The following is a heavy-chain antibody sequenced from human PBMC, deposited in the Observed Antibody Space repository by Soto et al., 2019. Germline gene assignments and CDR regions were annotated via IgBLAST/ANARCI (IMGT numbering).Heavy chain of an antibody. V-gene: IGHV3-21*01. CDR2: ISSSSSYI. J-gene: IGHJ4*02. CDR3: ARDPTSDY. D-gene: IGHD1-26*01. Sequence: GGSLALSFAASVVRVSSYSMNWVRQAPGKGLEWVSSISSSSSYIYYADSVKGRFTISRDNAKNSLYLQMNSLRAEDTAVYYCARDPTSDYWGQGTLVTVSS. CDR1: VVRVSSYS.